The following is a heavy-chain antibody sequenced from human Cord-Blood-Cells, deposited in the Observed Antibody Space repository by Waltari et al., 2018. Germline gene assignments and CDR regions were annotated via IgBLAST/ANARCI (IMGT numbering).Heavy chain of an antibody. D-gene: IGHD6-13*01. CDR3: ATGVVSSSWFDY. Sequence: QVQLVQSGAEVKTPGASVKVSCKVSGYTPTELPMHWFGQAPGKGLEWMGGCDTEDGETIYAQKFQGRVTMTEDTSTDTAYMELSSLRSEDTAVYYGATGVVSSSWFDYWGQGTLVTVSS. CDR1: GYTPTELP. CDR2: CDTEDGET. J-gene: IGHJ4*02. V-gene: IGHV1-24*01.